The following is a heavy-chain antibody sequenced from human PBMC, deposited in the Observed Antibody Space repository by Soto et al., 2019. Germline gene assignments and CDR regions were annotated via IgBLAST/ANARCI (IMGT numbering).Heavy chain of an antibody. V-gene: IGHV1-69*06. D-gene: IGHD5-12*01. CDR3: ACPGYSGYDRVGYFDY. CDR2: IIPIFGTA. J-gene: IGHJ4*02. Sequence: SVKVSCKASGGTFSSYATSWVRQAPGQGLEWMGGIIPIFGTANYAQKFQGRVTITADKSTSTAYMELSSLRSEDTAVYYCACPGYSGYDRVGYFDYWGQGTLVTVSS. CDR1: GGTFSSYA.